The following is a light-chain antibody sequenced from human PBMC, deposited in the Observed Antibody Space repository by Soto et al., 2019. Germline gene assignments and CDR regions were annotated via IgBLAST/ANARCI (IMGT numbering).Light chain of an antibody. Sequence: EIVMTLSPATLSVSPGERATLSCRARQSVSNNLAWYQQKPGQAPRLLIYGASTRATGIPARFSGSGSGTEFTLTISSLQSEDFAVYYCQQYNNWAITFGQGTRLEIK. CDR1: QSVSNN. CDR3: QQYNNWAIT. J-gene: IGKJ5*01. V-gene: IGKV3-15*01. CDR2: GAS.